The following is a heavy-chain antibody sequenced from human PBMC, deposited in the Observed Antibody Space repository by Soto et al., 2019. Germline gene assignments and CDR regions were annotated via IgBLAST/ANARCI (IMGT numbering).Heavy chain of an antibody. CDR1: GFMFSTYV. D-gene: IGHD3-16*01. Sequence: GSLRLSCAASGFMFSTYVMSWVRQAPGKGLECVSSISGDGDSTDYADAVKGRFTISRDNSKNTVYLQMDSLRAEDTAVYFCVKGALIRRFDFWGQGTLVTVSS. CDR2: ISGDGDST. CDR3: VKGALIRRFDF. V-gene: IGHV3-23*01. J-gene: IGHJ4*02.